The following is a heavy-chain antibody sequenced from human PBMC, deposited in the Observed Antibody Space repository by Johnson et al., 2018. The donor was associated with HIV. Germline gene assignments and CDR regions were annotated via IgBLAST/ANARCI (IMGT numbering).Heavy chain of an antibody. Sequence: QMQLVESGGGLVKPGGSLRLSCAASGFSFSDYFVSWIRQAPGKGLEWVSYISSSGSTIYYADSVKGRFTISRDNAKNSLYLQMNSLRAEDTAVYYCARDFSSSSNALDIWGQGTMVTVSP. CDR3: ARDFSSSSNALDI. CDR1: GFSFSDYF. V-gene: IGHV3-11*04. D-gene: IGHD6-6*01. CDR2: ISSSGSTI. J-gene: IGHJ3*02.